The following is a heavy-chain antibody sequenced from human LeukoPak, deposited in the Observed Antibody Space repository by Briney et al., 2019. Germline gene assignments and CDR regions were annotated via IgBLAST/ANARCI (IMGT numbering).Heavy chain of an antibody. D-gene: IGHD5-18*01. J-gene: IGHJ4*02. Sequence: GGSLRLSCAASGFSFSSYAMTWVRQAPGQGLEWVSAITGSGGSTKYADSVKGRFTISRGNSKNTLYLQMNSLRAEDTAVYYCAKGRDVDTAMVSSLRYFDYWGQGTLVTVSS. CDR3: AKGRDVDTAMVSSLRYFDY. CDR1: GFSFSSYA. V-gene: IGHV3-23*01. CDR2: ITGSGGST.